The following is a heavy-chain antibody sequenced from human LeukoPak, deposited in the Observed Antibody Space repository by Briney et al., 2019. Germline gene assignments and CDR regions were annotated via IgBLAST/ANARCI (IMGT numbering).Heavy chain of an antibody. CDR1: GFTFSSYG. CDR2: ISGGST. V-gene: IGHV3-23*01. J-gene: IGHJ6*03. D-gene: IGHD3-9*01. Sequence: GGSLRLSCAASGFTFSSYGMSWVRQAPGKGLEWVSAISGGSTYYADSVKGRFTISRDNSKNTLYLQMNSLRAEDTAVYYCAKDGGEYYDILTGYYPRLYYMDVWGKGTTVTISS. CDR3: AKDGGEYYDILTGYYPRLYYMDV.